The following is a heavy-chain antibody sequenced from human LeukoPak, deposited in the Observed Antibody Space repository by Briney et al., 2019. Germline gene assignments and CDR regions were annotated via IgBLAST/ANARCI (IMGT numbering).Heavy chain of an antibody. J-gene: IGHJ5*02. Sequence: SQTLSLTCTVSGGSISSGDYYWSWIRQPPGKGPEWIGYIYYSGSTYYNPSLKSRVTISVDTSKNQFSLKLSSVNAADTAVYYCARDGVEYQHNGWFDPWGQGTLVTVSS. CDR1: GGSISSGDYY. CDR3: ARDGVEYQHNGWFDP. D-gene: IGHD2-2*01. CDR2: IYYSGST. V-gene: IGHV4-30-4*08.